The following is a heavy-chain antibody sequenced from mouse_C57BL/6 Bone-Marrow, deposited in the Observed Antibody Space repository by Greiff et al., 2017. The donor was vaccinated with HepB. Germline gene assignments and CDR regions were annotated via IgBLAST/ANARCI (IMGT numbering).Heavy chain of an antibody. CDR2: ISNLAYSI. V-gene: IGHV5-15*01. Sequence: EVNVVESGGGLVQPGGSLKLSCAASGFTFSDYGMAWVRQAPRKGPEWVAFISNLAYSIYYADTVTGRFTISRENAKNTLYLEMSSLRAEDTAMYYCARHRGRGAMDYWGQGTSVTVSS. J-gene: IGHJ4*01. CDR1: GFTFSDYG. D-gene: IGHD3-1*01. CDR3: ARHRGRGAMDY.